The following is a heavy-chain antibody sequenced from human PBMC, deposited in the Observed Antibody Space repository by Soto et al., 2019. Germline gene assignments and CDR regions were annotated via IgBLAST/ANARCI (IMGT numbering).Heavy chain of an antibody. D-gene: IGHD2-2*01. J-gene: IGHJ6*02. Sequence: QVQLVESVGGVVQPGRSLRVSCAASGITISNYFMYWVRQAPGKGLEGVAAISYDGSNKHYSDSVKGRFTISRDNSKNTLFLQMNSLRDEDTAVYYCVAGDQYYAMGVCGQGTTVAVSS. V-gene: IGHV3-30-3*01. CDR3: VAGDQYYAMGV. CDR2: ISYDGSNK. CDR1: GITISNYF.